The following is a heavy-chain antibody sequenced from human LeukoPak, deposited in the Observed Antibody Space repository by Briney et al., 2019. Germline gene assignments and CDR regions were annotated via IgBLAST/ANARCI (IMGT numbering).Heavy chain of an antibody. CDR3: ARVIPLLRWGMDV. CDR1: GGSIGRYY. J-gene: IGHJ6*03. D-gene: IGHD4-23*01. CDR2: IYYSGST. V-gene: IGHV4-59*01. Sequence: PSQTLSLTCTVSGGSIGRYYWSWIRQPPGKGLEWIGYIYYSGSTNYNPSLKSRVTISVDTSKNQFSLKLSSVTAADTAVYYCARVIPLLRWGMDVWGKGTTVTVSS.